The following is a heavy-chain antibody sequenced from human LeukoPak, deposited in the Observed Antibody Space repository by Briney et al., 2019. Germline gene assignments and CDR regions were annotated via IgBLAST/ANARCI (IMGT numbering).Heavy chain of an antibody. J-gene: IGHJ4*02. CDR2: ISYDGSNK. CDR1: GFTCSSYG. CDR3: AKVKSVYYDSSGYIFDY. Sequence: GGSLRLSCAASGFTCSSYGMHWVRQAPGKGLEWVAVISYDGSNKYYADSVKGRFTISRDNSKNTLYLQMNSLRAEDTAVYYCAKVKSVYYDSSGYIFDYWGQGTLVTVSS. V-gene: IGHV3-30*18. D-gene: IGHD3-22*01.